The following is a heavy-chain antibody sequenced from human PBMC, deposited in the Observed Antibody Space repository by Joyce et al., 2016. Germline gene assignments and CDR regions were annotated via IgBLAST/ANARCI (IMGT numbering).Heavy chain of an antibody. J-gene: IGHJ4*02. CDR3: VRENLNSLDY. V-gene: IGHV3-30-3*01. D-gene: IGHD4-11*01. CDR2: ISYDGSNR. Sequence: QVQLVESGGGVVRPGRSIRLSCTVSGFIFSDFAMHWARQAPAKGLEWLTYISYDGSNRYYSDSVKGRFTISRDDSKNTLYLEMNSLRAEDTAIYYCVRENLNSLDYWGRGTLVTVSS. CDR1: GFIFSDFA.